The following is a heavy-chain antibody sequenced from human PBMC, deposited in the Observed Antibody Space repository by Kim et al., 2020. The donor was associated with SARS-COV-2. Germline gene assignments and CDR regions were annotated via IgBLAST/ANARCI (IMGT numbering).Heavy chain of an antibody. CDR3: ASQAPLGIAAAGTNR. V-gene: IGHV3-53*01. D-gene: IGHD6-13*01. J-gene: IGHJ4*02. Sequence: TVKGRFTISRDNSKNTLYLQMNSLRAEDTAVYYCASQAPLGIAAAGTNRWGQGTLVTVSS.